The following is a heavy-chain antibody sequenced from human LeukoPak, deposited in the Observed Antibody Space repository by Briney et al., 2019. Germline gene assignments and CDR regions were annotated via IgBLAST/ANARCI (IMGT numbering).Heavy chain of an antibody. CDR3: ARDPPAVAANIYA. D-gene: IGHD6-6*01. V-gene: IGHV3-66*01. Sequence: PGGSLRLSCAASGFTVSNNYMNWVRQAPGKGLEWVSLIYSGGDTHYADSVKGRFTISRDSSKNTLFLQMNSLRAEDTAVYYCARDPPAVAANIYAWGPGTLVTVSS. CDR2: IYSGGDT. CDR1: GFTVSNNY. J-gene: IGHJ5*02.